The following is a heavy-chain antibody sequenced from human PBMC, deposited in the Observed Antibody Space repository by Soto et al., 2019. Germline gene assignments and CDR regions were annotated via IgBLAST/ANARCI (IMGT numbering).Heavy chain of an antibody. CDR2: ISAYNGDT. Sequence: ASVKVSCKASGYTFTSYGISWVRQAPGQGLEWMGWISAYNGDTNYAQKLQGRVTITTDTSASTAYMELRSLTFEDTAVYYCARSESLDCWGQGTLVTVSS. D-gene: IGHD3-10*01. J-gene: IGHJ4*02. CDR1: GYTFTSYG. V-gene: IGHV1-18*01. CDR3: ARSESLDC.